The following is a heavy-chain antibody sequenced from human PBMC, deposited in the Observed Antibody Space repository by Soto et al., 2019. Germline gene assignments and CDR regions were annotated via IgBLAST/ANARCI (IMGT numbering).Heavy chain of an antibody. D-gene: IGHD2-2*03. CDR1: GYTFTSYG. Sequence: ASVKVSCKASGYTFTSYGISWVRQAPGQGLEWMGWISAYNGNTNYAQKLQGRVTMTTDTSTSTAYTELRSLRSDDTAVYYCARGPDSTGYCSSTSCYSDWFDPWGQGTLVTVSS. CDR2: ISAYNGNT. CDR3: ARGPDSTGYCSSTSCYSDWFDP. J-gene: IGHJ5*02. V-gene: IGHV1-18*01.